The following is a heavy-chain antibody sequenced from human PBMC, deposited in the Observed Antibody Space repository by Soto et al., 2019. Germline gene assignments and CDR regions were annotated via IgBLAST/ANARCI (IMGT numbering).Heavy chain of an antibody. Sequence: SVKVSGKASGFDFGSFGIQFLRQTRGRGLEWIGWIVVASGRTNYARQFQGRVAFSRDMSSTTAYMDLYDLKSDDTAVYFCSADHPHTAIGWPVWGQGTTVTVSS. CDR1: GFDFGSFG. J-gene: IGHJ6*02. CDR3: SADHPHTAIGWPV. V-gene: IGHV1-58*02. CDR2: IVVASGRT.